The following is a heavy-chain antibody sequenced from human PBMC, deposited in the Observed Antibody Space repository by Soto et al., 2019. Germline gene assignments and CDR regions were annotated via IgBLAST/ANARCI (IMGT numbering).Heavy chain of an antibody. V-gene: IGHV1-18*01. J-gene: IGHJ6*02. D-gene: IGHD3-10*01. Sequence: QVQLVQSGAEVKKPGASVKVSCKASGYTFTSYGITWVRQAPGQGLEWMGWISAYNGNTNYAQKLQGRVNMTTVTSTSRAYMELRRLRSDDTAVYYCARDNGFGKSDVWGQGNTVTVSS. CDR2: ISAYNGNT. CDR3: ARDNGFGKSDV. CDR1: GYTFTSYG.